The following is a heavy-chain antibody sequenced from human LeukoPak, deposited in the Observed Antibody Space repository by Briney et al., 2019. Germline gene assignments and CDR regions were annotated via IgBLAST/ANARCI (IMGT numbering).Heavy chain of an antibody. D-gene: IGHD6-13*01. J-gene: IGHJ5*02. CDR2: IYTSGST. CDR3: ARDPVIAAAGNWFDP. CDR1: GGSISSYY. Sequence: SETLSLTCTVSGGSISSYYWSWIRQPAGKGLEWIGRIYTSGSTNYNPSLKSRVTMSVDTSKNQFSLKLSSVTAADTAVHYCARDPVIAAAGNWFDPWGQGTLVTVSS. V-gene: IGHV4-4*07.